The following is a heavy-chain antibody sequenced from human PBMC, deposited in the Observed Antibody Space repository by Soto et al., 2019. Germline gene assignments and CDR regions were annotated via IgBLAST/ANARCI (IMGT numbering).Heavy chain of an antibody. D-gene: IGHD3-10*01. V-gene: IGHV3-21*01. CDR1: VFTVSSYN. CDR2: ISSISSYI. Sequence: GSLRLSGAASVFTVSSYNMNWVRQAPGKGLEWVSSISSISSYIYYADSVKGRFTISRDNAKNSLYLQMNSLRAEDTAVYYCARTPLVAMVRGDYFDYWGQGTLVTVSS. CDR3: ARTPLVAMVRGDYFDY. J-gene: IGHJ4*02.